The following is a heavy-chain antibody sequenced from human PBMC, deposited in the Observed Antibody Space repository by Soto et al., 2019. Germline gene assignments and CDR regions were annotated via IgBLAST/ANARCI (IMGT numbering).Heavy chain of an antibody. CDR1: GGTFSSYA. J-gene: IGHJ6*02. D-gene: IGHD5-18*01. CDR2: IIPIFGTA. Sequence: QVQLVQSGAEVKKPGSSVKVSCKASGGTFSSYAISWVRQAPGQGLEWMGGIIPIFGTANYAQKFQGRVTXTXXXSXXTAYLELSSLRSEDTAVYYCATHGLPNYYYYGLDVWGPGPTVTVSS. CDR3: ATHGLPNYYYYGLDV. V-gene: IGHV1-69*05.